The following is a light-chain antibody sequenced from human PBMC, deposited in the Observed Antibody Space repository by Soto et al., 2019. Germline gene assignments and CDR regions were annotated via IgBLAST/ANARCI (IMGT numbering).Light chain of an antibody. J-gene: IGLJ1*01. V-gene: IGLV2-14*01. CDR3: SSYTSSSIPYV. CDR1: NSDVGGYNF. CDR2: DVS. Sequence: QSALTQPASVSGSPGQSITISCTGTNSDVGGYNFVSWYQQHPGKAPKLMIYDVSNRPSGVSNRFSGSKSGNTASLNISGXQXXDXADYYCSSYTSSSIPYVFGIGTKLTV.